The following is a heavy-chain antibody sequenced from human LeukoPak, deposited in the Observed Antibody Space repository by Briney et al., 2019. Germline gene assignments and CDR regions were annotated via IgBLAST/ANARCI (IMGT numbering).Heavy chain of an antibody. CDR3: ASTTSGAMYPPWWRGGNAFDI. CDR1: GGSISSGDYY. CDR2: IYYSGST. V-gene: IGHV4-30-4*01. J-gene: IGHJ3*02. Sequence: SQTLSLTCTVSGGSISSGDYYWSWIRQPPGKGLEWIGYIYYSGSTYYNPSLKSRVTISVDTSKNQFSLKLSSVTAADTAVYYCASTTSGAMYPPWWRGGNAFDIWGQGTMVTVSS. D-gene: IGHD4/OR15-4a*01.